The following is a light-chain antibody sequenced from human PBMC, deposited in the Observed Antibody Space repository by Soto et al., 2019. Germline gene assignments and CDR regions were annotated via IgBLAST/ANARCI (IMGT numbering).Light chain of an antibody. CDR3: QQYNNWPPIT. J-gene: IGKJ5*01. CDR1: QSVRRN. Sequence: EINMTQSPATLSVSPGERVTHSCRASQSVRRNLAWYQQKPGQSPRLIIYGAYTRATGIPATFSGSGSGTEFTLTISSLQSEDFAVYDGQQYNNWPPITFGQGTRLEIK. V-gene: IGKV3-15*01. CDR2: GAY.